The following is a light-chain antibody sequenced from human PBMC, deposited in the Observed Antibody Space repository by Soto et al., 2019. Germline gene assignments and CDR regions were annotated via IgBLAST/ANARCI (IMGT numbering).Light chain of an antibody. CDR1: TGAVTSGHY. V-gene: IGLV7-46*01. CDR2: DTS. Sequence: QSVVTQEPSLTVSPGGTVTLTCGSSTGAVTSGHYPYWFQQKPGQAPRTLICDTSNKHSWTPARFSGSLLGGKAALTLSGAQPEDEAEYYCLLSYSGARLVVFGGGTQLTVL. CDR3: LLSYSGARLVV. J-gene: IGLJ2*01.